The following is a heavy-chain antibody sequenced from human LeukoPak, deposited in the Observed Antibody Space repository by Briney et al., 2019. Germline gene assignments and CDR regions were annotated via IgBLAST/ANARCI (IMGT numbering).Heavy chain of an antibody. CDR1: GFTFSTSP. J-gene: IGHJ4*02. D-gene: IGHD2-15*01. CDR3: ARGPGSGHYFDY. V-gene: IGHV3-48*04. CDR2: ISSSSGTI. Sequence: GGSLRLSCAASGFTFSTSPMNWVRQAPGKGPEWVSYISSSSGTIYYADSVKGRFTISRDNAENSLYLQMNSLRAEDTAVYYCARGPGSGHYFDYWGQGTLVTVSS.